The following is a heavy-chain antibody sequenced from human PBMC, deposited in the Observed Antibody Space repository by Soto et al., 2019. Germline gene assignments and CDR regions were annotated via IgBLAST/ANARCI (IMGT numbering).Heavy chain of an antibody. J-gene: IGHJ6*03. CDR1: GGSFSGYY. Sequence: SETLSLTCAVYGGSFSGYYWSWIRQPPGKGLEWIGEINHSGSTNYNPSLKSRVTISVDTSKNQFSLKLSSVTAADTAVYYCARGRNYGKKAYYYYYYYMDVWGKGTTVTVSS. D-gene: IGHD4-17*01. CDR2: INHSGST. V-gene: IGHV4-34*01. CDR3: ARGRNYGKKAYYYYYYYMDV.